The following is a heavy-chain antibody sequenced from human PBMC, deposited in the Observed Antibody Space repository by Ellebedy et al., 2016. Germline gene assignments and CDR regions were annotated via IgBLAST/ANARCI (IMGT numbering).Heavy chain of an antibody. J-gene: IGHJ4*02. CDR3: ARDDPPGGYYDSSGYYYDY. V-gene: IGHV1-69*04. CDR1: GGTFSSYA. Sequence: SVKVSCXASGGTFSSYAISWVRQAPGQGLEWMGRIIPILGIANYAQKFQGRVTITADKSTSTAYMELSSLRSEDTAVYYCARDDPPGGYYDSSGYYYDYWGQGTLVTVSS. CDR2: IIPILGIA. D-gene: IGHD3-22*01.